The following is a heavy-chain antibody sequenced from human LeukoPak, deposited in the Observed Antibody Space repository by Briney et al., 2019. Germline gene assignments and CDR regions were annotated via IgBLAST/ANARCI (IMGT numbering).Heavy chain of an antibody. J-gene: IGHJ4*02. CDR1: GGSFSGYY. Sequence: SETLSLTCAVYGGSFSGYYWSWIRQPPGKGLEWIGEINHSGSTNYNPSLKSRVTISVDTSKNQFSLILSSVTTADTAVYYCAREVVAAAGTVDYWGQGTLVTVSS. V-gene: IGHV4-34*01. D-gene: IGHD6-13*01. CDR2: INHSGST. CDR3: AREVVAAAGTVDY.